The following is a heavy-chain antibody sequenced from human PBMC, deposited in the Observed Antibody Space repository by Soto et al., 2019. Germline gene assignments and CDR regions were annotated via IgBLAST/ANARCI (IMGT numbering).Heavy chain of an antibody. D-gene: IGHD5-18*01. Sequence: PGESLKISCKGSGYSFTSYWISWVRQMPGKGLEWMGRIDPSDSYTNYSPSFQGHVTISADKSISTAYLQWSSLKASDTAMYYCARRQVGQDTAMDFYGMDVWGQGTTVTVSS. CDR1: GYSFTSYW. V-gene: IGHV5-10-1*01. CDR2: IDPSDSYT. J-gene: IGHJ6*02. CDR3: ARRQVGQDTAMDFYGMDV.